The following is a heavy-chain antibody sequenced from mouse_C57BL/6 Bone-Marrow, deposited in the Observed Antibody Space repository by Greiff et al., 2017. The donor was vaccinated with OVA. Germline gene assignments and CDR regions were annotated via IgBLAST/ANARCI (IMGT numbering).Heavy chain of an antibody. CDR2: IYPRSGNT. Sequence: QVHVKQSGAELARPGASVKLSCKASGYTFTSYGISWVKQRTGQGLEWIGEIYPRSGNTYYNEKFKGKATLTADKSSSTAYMELRSLASQDSAVYFCARSAIYYGYDGAWFAYWGQGTLVTVSA. CDR1: GYTFTSYG. CDR3: ARSAIYYGYDGAWFAY. D-gene: IGHD2-2*01. V-gene: IGHV1-81*01. J-gene: IGHJ3*01.